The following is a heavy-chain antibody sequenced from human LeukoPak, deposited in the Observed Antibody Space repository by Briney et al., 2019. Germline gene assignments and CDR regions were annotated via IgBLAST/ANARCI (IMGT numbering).Heavy chain of an antibody. CDR1: GFTFNRFV. D-gene: IGHD4-23*01. Sequence: GGSLRLSCAASGFTFNRFVLHWVRQAPGKGLEWVAVISYDGTNKYYADSVKGRFAISRDNSENTLYLQMNSLRAEDTAVYYCARDRGVVISYYYYMDVWGKGTTVTVSS. V-gene: IGHV3-30*09. J-gene: IGHJ6*03. CDR2: ISYDGTNK. CDR3: ARDRGVVISYYYYMDV.